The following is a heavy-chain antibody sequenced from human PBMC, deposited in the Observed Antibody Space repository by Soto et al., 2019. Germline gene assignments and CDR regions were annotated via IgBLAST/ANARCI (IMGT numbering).Heavy chain of an antibody. CDR1: GYTSTNLD. CDR3: ARYEVAAAFTS. J-gene: IGHJ5*02. Sequence: APVKVSCKASGYTSTNLDINWVRQATGQGLEWMGWMNPNSDTGCAQKFQGRLTMTRDTSTRTVYMELSSLRSDDTAVYYCARYEVAAAFTSWGQGTPVTVSS. V-gene: IGHV1-8*01. CDR2: MNPNSDT. D-gene: IGHD6-25*01.